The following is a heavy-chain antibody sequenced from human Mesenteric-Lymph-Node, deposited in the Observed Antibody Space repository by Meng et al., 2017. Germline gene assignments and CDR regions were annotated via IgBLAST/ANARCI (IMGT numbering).Heavy chain of an antibody. J-gene: IGHJ5*02. CDR1: GGPIVSTDYS. D-gene: IGHD7-27*01. CDR3: ARLGPRWFDP. V-gene: IGHV4-30-2*01. CDR2: IYHNGST. Sequence: QVQLQESGPGLVKPVQTLSLTCTVSGGPIVSTDYSCSWIRRPPGKGLEWIGYIYHNGSTYYNPYFKSRVTISLDRSKNQVSLKLNSVTAADTAVYSCARLGPRWFDPWGQGTLVTVSS.